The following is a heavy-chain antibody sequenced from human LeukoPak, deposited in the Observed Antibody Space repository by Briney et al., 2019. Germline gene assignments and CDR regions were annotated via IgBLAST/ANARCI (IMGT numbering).Heavy chain of an antibody. Sequence: GGSLRLSCAASGFTFSTYWMAWVRQAPGKGLEWVSYISSSGISIYYADSVKGRFTISRDNAKNSLYLQMNSLRAEDTAVYYCARGDYYDSSGHFDYWGQGTLVTVSS. CDR1: GFTFSTYW. V-gene: IGHV3-48*04. CDR3: ARGDYYDSSGHFDY. D-gene: IGHD3-22*01. J-gene: IGHJ4*02. CDR2: ISSSGISI.